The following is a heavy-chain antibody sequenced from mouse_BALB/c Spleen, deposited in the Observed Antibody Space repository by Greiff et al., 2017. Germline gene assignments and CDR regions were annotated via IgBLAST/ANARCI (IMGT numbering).Heavy chain of an antibody. Sequence: EVKLMESGGGLVKPGGSLKLSCAASGFTFSDYYMYWVRQTPEKRLEWVATISDGGSYTYYPDSVKGRFTISRDNAKNNLYLQMSSLKSEDTAMYYCAREGYVNAMDYWGQGTSVTVSS. CDR1: GFTFSDYY. J-gene: IGHJ4*01. V-gene: IGHV5-4*02. CDR3: AREGYVNAMDY. CDR2: ISDGGSYT. D-gene: IGHD3-1*01.